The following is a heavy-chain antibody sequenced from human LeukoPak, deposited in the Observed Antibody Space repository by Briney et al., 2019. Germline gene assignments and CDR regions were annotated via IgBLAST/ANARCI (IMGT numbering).Heavy chain of an antibody. CDR3: ARGGNSEDPYYYYGMDV. Sequence: GASVKVSCKASGYTFTTYGISWVRQAPGQGLEWMGWISAYNGNTKYAQKLQDRVTMTTDTSTSTAYMELSSLRAEDTAVYYCARGGNSEDPYYYYGMDVWGQGTTVTVSS. CDR1: GYTFTTYG. D-gene: IGHD4-23*01. J-gene: IGHJ6*02. CDR2: ISAYNGNT. V-gene: IGHV1-18*01.